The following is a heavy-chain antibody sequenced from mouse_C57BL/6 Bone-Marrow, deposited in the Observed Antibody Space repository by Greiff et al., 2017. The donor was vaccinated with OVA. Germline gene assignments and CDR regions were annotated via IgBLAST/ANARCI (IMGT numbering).Heavy chain of an antibody. Sequence: EVQLQQSGPELVKPGASVKIPCTASGYTFTDYNMDWVKQSHGKSLEWIGDINPNNGGTIYNQKFKGKATLTVDTSSSTAYMELRRRTSEDTAVYYWARTGCYYDGRVVTMDYGGQGTSVTVSS. CDR2: INPNNGGT. J-gene: IGHJ4*01. V-gene: IGHV1-18*01. D-gene: IGHD1-1*01. CDR1: GYTFTDYN. CDR3: ARTGCYYDGRVVTMDY.